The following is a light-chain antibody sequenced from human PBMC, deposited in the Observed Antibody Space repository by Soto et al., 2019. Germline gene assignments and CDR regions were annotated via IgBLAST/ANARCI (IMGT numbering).Light chain of an antibody. V-gene: IGLV2-14*03. CDR1: SNDVGGFNY. CDR3: SSYTGSTTLYV. CDR2: DVG. Sequence: QSVLTQPASVSGPPGQSITISCTGSSNDVGGFNYVSWYQQHPGQAPKLIIYDVGDRPSGISNRFSGSKSGNTASLTISGLQAEDEADYYCSSYTGSTTLYVFGSGTKVTVL. J-gene: IGLJ1*01.